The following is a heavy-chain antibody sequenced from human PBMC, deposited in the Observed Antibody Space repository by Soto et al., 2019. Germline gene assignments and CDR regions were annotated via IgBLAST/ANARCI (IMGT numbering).Heavy chain of an antibody. CDR3: AKGKYYFVSWSFARRQLRAF. CDR2: ISGSGART. D-gene: IGHD3-10*02. Sequence: GGSLRLSCAASGFTFNTHAMSWVRQAPGKGPEWGSTISGSGARTFYADSVKGRISIYRDKSKNTLCLQMNSLRAEDTALYYCAKGKYYFVSWSFARRQLRAFWGQGTPVTVSS. CDR1: GFTFNTHA. V-gene: IGHV3-23*01. J-gene: IGHJ4*01.